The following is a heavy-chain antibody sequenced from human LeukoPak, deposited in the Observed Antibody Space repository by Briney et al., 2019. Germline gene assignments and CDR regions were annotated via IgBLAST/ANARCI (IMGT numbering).Heavy chain of an antibody. V-gene: IGHV4-4*07. Sequence: SETLSLTCTVSGGSISSYYWSWIRQPAGKGLEWIGRIYTSGSTNYNPSLKGRVTMSVDTSKNQFSLKLSSVTAADTAVYYCARDYYDSRGYYLDYWGQGTLVTVSS. J-gene: IGHJ4*02. D-gene: IGHD3-22*01. CDR2: IYTSGST. CDR3: ARDYYDSRGYYLDY. CDR1: GGSISSYY.